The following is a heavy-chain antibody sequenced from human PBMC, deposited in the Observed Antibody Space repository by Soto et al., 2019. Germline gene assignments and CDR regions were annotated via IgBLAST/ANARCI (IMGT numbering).Heavy chain of an antibody. CDR1: GFTFSGSA. V-gene: IGHV3-73*02. J-gene: IGHJ4*02. D-gene: IGHD2-2*01. Sequence: EVQLVESGGGLVQPGGSLKLSCAASGFTFSGSAMHWVRQASGKVLEWVGRIRSKANSYATACAASVKGRFTISRDNSKNTAYLQMNSLKTEDTAVYYCTLGYFSSTSCSRFDYWGQGNLVTVSS. CDR3: TLGYFSSTSCSRFDY. CDR2: IRSKANSYAT.